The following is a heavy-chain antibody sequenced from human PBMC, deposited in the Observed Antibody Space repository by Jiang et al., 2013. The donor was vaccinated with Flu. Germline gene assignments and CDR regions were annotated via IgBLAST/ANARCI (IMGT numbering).Heavy chain of an antibody. V-gene: IGHV1-69*04. CDR1: GGTFSSYA. J-gene: IGHJ6*02. CDR2: IIPILGIA. Sequence: SGAEVKKPGSSVKVSCKASGGTFSSYAISWVRQAPGQGLEWMGRIIPILGIANYAQKFQGRVTITADKSTSTAYMELSSLRSEDTAVYYCARDSRDGTPTYGMDVWGQGTTGHRSP. D-gene: IGHD1-26*01. CDR3: ARDSRDGTPTYGMDV.